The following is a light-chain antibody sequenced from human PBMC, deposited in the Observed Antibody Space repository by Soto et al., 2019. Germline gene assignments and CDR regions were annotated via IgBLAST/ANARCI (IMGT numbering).Light chain of an antibody. CDR1: SSDVGGYNY. CDR2: DVS. J-gene: IGLJ1*01. Sequence: QSVLTQPASVSGSPGQSITISCTGTSSDVGGYNYVSWYQQHPGKAPKLMIYDVSNRPSGVSNRFSGSKPGNTASLTISGLQAEDEADYYCSSYTSSNNYVFGTGTKVTVL. CDR3: SSYTSSNNYV. V-gene: IGLV2-14*01.